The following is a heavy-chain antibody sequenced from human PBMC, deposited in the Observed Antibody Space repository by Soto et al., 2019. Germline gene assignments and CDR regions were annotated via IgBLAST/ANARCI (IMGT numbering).Heavy chain of an antibody. J-gene: IGHJ4*02. CDR2: IRYSGET. CDR1: GVSLRGYL. V-gene: IGHV4-34*02. Sequence: QVHLQQWGAGLVKPSGTLSLTCGVSGVSLRGYLWPWVRQPIGKGLEYIGEIRYSGETAYTPSLTSRVTISVDTSKSQFSLTLSAVTAADTAVYYCARRPAGLDFWGQGTPVIVS. CDR3: ARRPAGLDF. D-gene: IGHD3-22*01.